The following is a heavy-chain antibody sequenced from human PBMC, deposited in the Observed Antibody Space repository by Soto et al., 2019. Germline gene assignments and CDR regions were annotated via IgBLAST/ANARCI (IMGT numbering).Heavy chain of an antibody. D-gene: IGHD1-7*01. CDR3: AFTNWNYGGVDY. Sequence: LRLSCAASGFTFTSYEMNWVRRAPGKGLEWVSYISSSGSTIYYADSVKGRFTISRDNAKNSLYLQMNSLRAEDTAVYYCAFTNWNYGGVDYWGQGTLVTVSS. CDR2: ISSSGSTI. V-gene: IGHV3-48*03. CDR1: GFTFTSYE. J-gene: IGHJ4*02.